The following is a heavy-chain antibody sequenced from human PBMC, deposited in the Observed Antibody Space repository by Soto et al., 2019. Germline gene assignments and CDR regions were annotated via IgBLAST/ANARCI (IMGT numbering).Heavy chain of an antibody. CDR1: GYTFTGYY. J-gene: IGHJ6*02. CDR3: SKSRAIVAATTRVYLYNAMHV. CDR2: INPKSGDT. D-gene: IGHD1-26*01. V-gene: IGHV1-2*02. Sequence: QVQLVQSGTEVKRPGDSVNVSCEASGYTFTGYYVHWVRQAPGQGLEWMGWINPKSGDTYLEQGSQGRVTMNRDTSIGTAYVELRGQTSNAKNEYYWSKSRAIVAATTRVYLYNAMHVWGQGTTVTVSS.